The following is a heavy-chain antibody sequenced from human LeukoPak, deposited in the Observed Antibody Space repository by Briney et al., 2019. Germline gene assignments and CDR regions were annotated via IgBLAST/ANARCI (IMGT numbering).Heavy chain of an antibody. CDR1: GGSFSGYY. CDR2: INHSGST. J-gene: IGHJ4*02. V-gene: IGHV4-34*01. CDR3: ARGLSYGHDY. Sequence: SETLSLTCAVYGGSFSGYYWSWIRQPPGKGLEWIGEINHSGSTNYNPSLKSRVTISVDTSKNQSSLKLSSVTAADTAVYYCARGLSYGHDYWGQGTLVTVSS. D-gene: IGHD5-18*01.